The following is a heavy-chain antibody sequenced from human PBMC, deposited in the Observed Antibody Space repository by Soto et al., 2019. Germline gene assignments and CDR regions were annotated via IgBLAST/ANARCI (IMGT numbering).Heavy chain of an antibody. Sequence: QVQLVQSGAEVKKPGASVKVSCKASGYTFTSYGISWVRQAPGQGLEWMGWISAYNSNTNYTQKLQGRVTKTTDTSTSXXYXEXXSLRSDDTAVYYCARDTDDYYDSSGYYSYYYGMDVWGQGTTVTVSS. D-gene: IGHD3-22*01. CDR1: GYTFTSYG. V-gene: IGHV1-18*01. CDR2: ISAYNSNT. J-gene: IGHJ6*02. CDR3: ARDTDDYYDSSGYYSYYYGMDV.